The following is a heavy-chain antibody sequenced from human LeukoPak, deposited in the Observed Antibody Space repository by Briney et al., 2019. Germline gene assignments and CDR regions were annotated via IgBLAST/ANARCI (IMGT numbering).Heavy chain of an antibody. V-gene: IGHV4-39*07. CDR3: ARYYYDILTGYYYFDY. CDR1: GGSISSGGYY. D-gene: IGHD3-9*01. CDR2: INHSGST. J-gene: IGHJ4*02. Sequence: SETLSLTYTVSGGSISSGGYYWSWIRQHPGKGLEWIGEINHSGSTNYNPSLKSRVTISVDTPKNQFSLKLSSVTAADTAVYYCARYYYDILTGYYYFDYWGQGTLVTVSS.